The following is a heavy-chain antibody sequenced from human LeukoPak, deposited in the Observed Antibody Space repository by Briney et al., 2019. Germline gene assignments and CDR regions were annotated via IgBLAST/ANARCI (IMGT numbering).Heavy chain of an antibody. CDR2: IGANGAT. CDR1: GFTFSSYS. J-gene: IGHJ4*02. Sequence: GGSLRVSCAASGFTFSSYSMNWVRQAPGKGLEWVSAIGANGATFYKDSVEGRFTISRDRANNAVYLQMNSLRAEDSATYYCAKRGPGPLPGSYDHWGQGTLVTVSS. D-gene: IGHD1-26*01. V-gene: IGHV3-23*01. CDR3: AKRGPGPLPGSYDH.